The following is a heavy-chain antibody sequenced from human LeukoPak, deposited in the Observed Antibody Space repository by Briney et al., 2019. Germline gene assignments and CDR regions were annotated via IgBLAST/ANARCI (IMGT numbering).Heavy chain of an antibody. CDR1: GGSISSGGYS. Sequence: SQTLSPTCAVSGGSISSGGYSWSWIRQPPGKGLEWIGYIYHSGSTYYNPSLKSRVTISVDRSKNQFSLKLSSVTAADTAVYYCARAGYSGYDYGDAFDIWGQGTMVTVSS. V-gene: IGHV4-30-2*01. J-gene: IGHJ3*02. CDR2: IYHSGST. CDR3: ARAGYSGYDYGDAFDI. D-gene: IGHD5-12*01.